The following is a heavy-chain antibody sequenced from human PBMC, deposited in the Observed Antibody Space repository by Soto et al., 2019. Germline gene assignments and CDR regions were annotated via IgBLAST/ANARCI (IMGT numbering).Heavy chain of an antibody. CDR2: IYWDDDK. Sequence: SGPTLVNPTQTLTLTCTFSGFSLRTSGVSVGWIRQPPGKALEWLALIYWDDDKRYSPSLKSRLSVSKDTSKNHVVLTMTNMDPVDTATYYCAHRPIAAGGLYFHHWGQGTLVTVSS. J-gene: IGHJ1*01. CDR1: GFSLRTSGVS. CDR3: AHRPIAAGGLYFHH. V-gene: IGHV2-5*02. D-gene: IGHD6-13*01.